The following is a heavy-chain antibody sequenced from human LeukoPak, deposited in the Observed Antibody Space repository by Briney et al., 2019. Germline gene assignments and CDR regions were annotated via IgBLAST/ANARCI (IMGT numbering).Heavy chain of an antibody. J-gene: IGHJ4*02. V-gene: IGHV5-51*01. CDR3: AKGQGYGDHYPIDY. Sequence: GESLKISCYASGYSFTNYWVAWVRQMPGKGLEWMGIIYPSDSDTRYSPSFQGQVTISADKSISTAYLQWSSLKASGTAIYYCAKGQGYGDHYPIDYWGQGTLVTVSS. CDR1: GYSFTNYW. D-gene: IGHD4-17*01. CDR2: IYPSDSDT.